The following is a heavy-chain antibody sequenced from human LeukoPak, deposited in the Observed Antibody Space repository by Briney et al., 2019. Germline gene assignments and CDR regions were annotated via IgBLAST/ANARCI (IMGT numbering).Heavy chain of an antibody. Sequence: GGSLRLSCAASGFTFRSYVMGWVRQAPGKGLEWVSSISVSGGSTYYADSVKGRFTISRDNAKNTLYLQMNSLRAEDLAVYYCARESTAVGDYYFDYWGQGVLVAVSS. V-gene: IGHV3-23*01. D-gene: IGHD3-16*01. CDR2: ISVSGGST. J-gene: IGHJ4*02. CDR3: ARESTAVGDYYFDY. CDR1: GFTFRSYV.